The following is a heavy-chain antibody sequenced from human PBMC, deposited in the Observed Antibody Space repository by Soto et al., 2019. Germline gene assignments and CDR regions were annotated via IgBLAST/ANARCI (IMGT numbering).Heavy chain of an antibody. V-gene: IGHV5-51*01. CDR3: ARKDKSGYFNWFDP. J-gene: IGHJ5*02. D-gene: IGHD3-22*01. CDR1: GYRFTSYW. CDR2: IFPSDSDT. Sequence: GESLKISCRTSGYRFTSYWIAWVRQMPGKGLEWMGIIFPSDSDTRYSPSFQGQVTISADRSTSTVFLQWASLKASDTAVHFCARKDKSGYFNWFDPWGQRTLVTVSS.